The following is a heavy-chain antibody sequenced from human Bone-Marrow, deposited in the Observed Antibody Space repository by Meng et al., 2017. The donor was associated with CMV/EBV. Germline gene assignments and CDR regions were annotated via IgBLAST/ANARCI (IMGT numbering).Heavy chain of an antibody. CDR1: GGTFSSYT. D-gene: IGHD3-10*01. J-gene: IGHJ6*02. CDR2: IIPILGIA. CDR3: ARDRVLRGVNGMDV. V-gene: IGHV1-69*04. Sequence: SVKVSCKASGGTFSSYTISWVRQAPGQGLEWMGRIIPILGIANYAQKFQGRVTMTRDTSTSTAYMELRSLRSDDTAVYYCARDRVLRGVNGMDVWGQGTTVTVSS.